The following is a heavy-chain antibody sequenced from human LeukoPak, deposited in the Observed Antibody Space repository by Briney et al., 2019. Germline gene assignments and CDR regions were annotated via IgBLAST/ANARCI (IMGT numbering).Heavy chain of an antibody. CDR1: GFTFSDYY. Sequence: PGGSLRLSCAASGFTFSDYYMTWIRQAPGKGLEWVSYISNTGSTIYYADSVKGRFTISRDNAKNTVYLQMNSLRAEDTAVYYCARALAWSAFDVWGQGTMVAVSS. J-gene: IGHJ3*01. CDR3: ARALAWSAFDV. V-gene: IGHV3-11*04. D-gene: IGHD3-3*01. CDR2: ISNTGSTI.